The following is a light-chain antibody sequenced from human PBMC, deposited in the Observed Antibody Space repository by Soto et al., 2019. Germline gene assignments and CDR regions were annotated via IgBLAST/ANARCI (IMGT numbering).Light chain of an antibody. J-gene: IGKJ4*01. Sequence: EIALTQSPATLSLSPGEGATLSCRASQSVRSCLAWYQQKPGQPPRLLIYDASNRATGIPARFSGSGSGTDFNLTISSLEPEDFAVYYCQQRSKWLIFGGGTKVEIK. CDR1: QSVRSC. CDR3: QQRSKWLI. CDR2: DAS. V-gene: IGKV3-11*01.